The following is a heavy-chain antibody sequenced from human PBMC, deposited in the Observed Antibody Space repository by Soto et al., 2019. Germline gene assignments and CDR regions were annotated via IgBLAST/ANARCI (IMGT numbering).Heavy chain of an antibody. J-gene: IGHJ6*02. V-gene: IGHV4-34*01. CDR1: VGSCSGYY. D-gene: IGHD3-10*01. Sequence: PSETLSLTCAVYVGSCSGYYWSWIRQPPGKGLEWIGEINHSGSTNYNPSLKSRVTISVDTSKNQFSLKLSSVTAADTAVYYCARDPFYGSGSYYYYYYGMDVWGQGTTVTVSS. CDR3: ARDPFYGSGSYYYYYYGMDV. CDR2: INHSGST.